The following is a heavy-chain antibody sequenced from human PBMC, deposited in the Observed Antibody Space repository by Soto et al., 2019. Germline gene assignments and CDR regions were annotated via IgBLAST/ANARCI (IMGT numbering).Heavy chain of an antibody. D-gene: IGHD6-6*01. CDR3: AHSRPPRLLDY. CDR1: GFSRSNSGVG. J-gene: IGHJ4*02. V-gene: IGHV2-5*02. Sequence: QITLKESGPTLVKPTQTLTLTCTYSGFSRSNSGVGVGWIRQPPGKALEWLALIYWDDDKRYSPSLNSRLTITKDTSKNQVVLTMTNMDPVDTATYYCAHSRPPRLLDYWGQGTLVTVSS. CDR2: IYWDDDK.